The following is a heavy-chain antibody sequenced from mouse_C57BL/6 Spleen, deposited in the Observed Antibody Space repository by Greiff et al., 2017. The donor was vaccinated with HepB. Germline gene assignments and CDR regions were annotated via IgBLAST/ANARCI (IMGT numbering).Heavy chain of an antibody. CDR3: AREGFTTVVATGAMDY. V-gene: IGHV1-43*01. Sequence: EVQLQQSGPELVKPGASVKISCKASGYSFTGYYMHWVKQSSEKSLEWIGEINPSTGGTSYNQKFKGKATLTVDKSSSTAYMQLKSLTSEDSAVYYCAREGFTTVVATGAMDYWGQGTSVTVSS. J-gene: IGHJ4*01. D-gene: IGHD1-1*01. CDR2: INPSTGGT. CDR1: GYSFTGYY.